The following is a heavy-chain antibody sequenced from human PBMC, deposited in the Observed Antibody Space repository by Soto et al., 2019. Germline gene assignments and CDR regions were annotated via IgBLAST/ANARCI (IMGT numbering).Heavy chain of an antibody. CDR1: GASIRTGGYY. Sequence: SETLSLTCTVSGASIRTGGYYWSWIRQRPGKGLEWIGEVNHSGETTYNPSLQSRVIISLDTSNNHFSLRMTSVTAADTAMYFCSRAERFKTSWFEPWGQGTQVTVSS. D-gene: IGHD3-3*01. V-gene: IGHV4-39*02. CDR3: SRAERFKTSWFEP. J-gene: IGHJ5*02. CDR2: VNHSGET.